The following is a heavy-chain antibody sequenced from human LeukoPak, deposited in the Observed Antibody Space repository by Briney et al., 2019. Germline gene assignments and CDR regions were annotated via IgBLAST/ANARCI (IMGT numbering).Heavy chain of an antibody. Sequence: ASVKVSCKASGYTFTSYDINWVRQATGQGLEWMGWMNPNSGNTGYAQKFQGRVTITRNTSISTAYMELSSLRSEDTAVYYCARGLYCSGGSCYLYYFDDWGQGTLVTVSS. CDR2: MNPNSGNT. CDR3: ARGLYCSGGSCYLYYFDD. V-gene: IGHV1-8*03. CDR1: GYTFTSYD. J-gene: IGHJ4*02. D-gene: IGHD2-15*01.